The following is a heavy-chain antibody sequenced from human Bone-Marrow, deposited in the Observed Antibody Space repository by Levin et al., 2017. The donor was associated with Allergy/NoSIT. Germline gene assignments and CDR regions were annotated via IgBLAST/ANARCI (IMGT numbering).Heavy chain of an antibody. V-gene: IGHV3-23*01. CDR2: LSDTGDET. D-gene: IGHD3-16*01. Sequence: GGSLRLSCVASGFTFSQYDMSWVRRTPGKGLEWVAALSDTGDETFHADSVKGRFTISRDNSKNTLYLEMTSLRAEDTAIYYCARDIQGPARGTVGMDVWGQGTTVTVSS. CDR3: ARDIQGPARGTVGMDV. CDR1: GFTFSQYD. J-gene: IGHJ6*02.